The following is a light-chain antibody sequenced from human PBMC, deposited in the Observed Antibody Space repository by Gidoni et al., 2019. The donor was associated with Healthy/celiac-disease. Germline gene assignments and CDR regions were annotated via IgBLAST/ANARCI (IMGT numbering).Light chain of an antibody. Sequence: SYELTQPPSVSVSPGQTASIPCSGDKLGDKYACWYQQKPGQSPVLGIYQDSKRPSGIPERFSGSNSGNTATLTISGTQAMDEADYYCQAWDSSTDVVFGGGTKLTVL. J-gene: IGLJ2*01. CDR3: QAWDSSTDVV. V-gene: IGLV3-1*01. CDR1: KLGDKY. CDR2: QDS.